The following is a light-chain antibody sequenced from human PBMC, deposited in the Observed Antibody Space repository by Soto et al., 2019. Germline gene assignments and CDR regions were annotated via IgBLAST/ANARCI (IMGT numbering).Light chain of an antibody. V-gene: IGKV1-5*03. CDR2: KSS. Sequence: DIQMTQSPSTLSASEGDRVTISCRASQSVSIWLAWYQQKPGRAPKLLIYKSSILESGVPSRFSGSASGTDFTLTISSLQPEDFATYYCLQDYSYPWTFGQGTKVDIK. CDR3: LQDYSYPWT. J-gene: IGKJ1*01. CDR1: QSVSIW.